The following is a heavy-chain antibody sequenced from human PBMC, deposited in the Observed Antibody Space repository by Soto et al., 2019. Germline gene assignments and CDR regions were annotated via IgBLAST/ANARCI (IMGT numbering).Heavy chain of an antibody. CDR1: GYTFTAHY. Sequence: ASVTVSCKASGYTFTAHYLHWVRESPGQGLEWMGWINCNTGDTGYAHNFQGWVTTTRDTSSTTAYLELSRLKSDDTAVYYCARFSLPGTGFLEWWGQGALVTLSA. J-gene: IGHJ4*02. CDR3: ARFSLPGTGFLEW. D-gene: IGHD2-2*01. V-gene: IGHV1-2*04. CDR2: INCNTGDT.